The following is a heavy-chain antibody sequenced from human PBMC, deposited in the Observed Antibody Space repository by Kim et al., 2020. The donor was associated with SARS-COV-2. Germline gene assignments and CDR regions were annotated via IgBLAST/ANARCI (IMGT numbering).Heavy chain of an antibody. V-gene: IGHV3-30*04. CDR3: ARDRAANYYYGMDV. Sequence: GGSLRLSCAASGFTFSSYAMHWVRQAPGKGLEWVAVISYDGSNKYYADSVKGRFTISRDNSKNTLYLQMNSLRAEDTAVYYCARDRAANYYYGMDVWCQGTTVTVSS. D-gene: IGHD2-15*01. J-gene: IGHJ6*02. CDR1: GFTFSSYA. CDR2: ISYDGSNK.